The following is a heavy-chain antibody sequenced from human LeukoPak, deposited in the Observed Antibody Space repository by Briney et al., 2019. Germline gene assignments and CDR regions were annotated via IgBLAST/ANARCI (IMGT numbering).Heavy chain of an antibody. CDR1: GFIFGDYA. J-gene: IGHJ4*02. Sequence: GGSLRLSCTGSGFIFGDYAMSWFRQAPGKGLEWVGFIGSKTFGGTAEYAAAVRDRFIISRDDSKNIAYLQMKSLKMENTAVYYCARDLYDSSGYYFGHWGQGTLVIVSS. V-gene: IGHV3-49*03. CDR3: ARDLYDSSGYYFGH. D-gene: IGHD3-22*01. CDR2: IGSKTFGGTA.